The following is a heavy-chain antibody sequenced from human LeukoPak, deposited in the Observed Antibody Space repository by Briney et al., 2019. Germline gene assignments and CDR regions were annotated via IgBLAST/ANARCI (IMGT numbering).Heavy chain of an antibody. CDR2: IYTSGST. CDR1: GGSISSGSYY. CDR3: ARDGPYCTNGVCFKAFDY. V-gene: IGHV4-61*02. D-gene: IGHD2-8*01. Sequence: PSETLSLTCTVSGGSISSGSYYWSWIRQPAGKGLEWIGRIYTSGSTNYNPSLKSRVTISVDTSKNQFPLKLSSVTAADTAVYYCARDGPYCTNGVCFKAFDYWGQGTLVTVSS. J-gene: IGHJ4*02.